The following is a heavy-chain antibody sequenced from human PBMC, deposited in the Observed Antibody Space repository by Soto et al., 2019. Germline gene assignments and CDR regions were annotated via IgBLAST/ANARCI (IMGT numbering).Heavy chain of an antibody. CDR3: ARHNYYDSSPGFDY. V-gene: IGHV1-18*01. J-gene: IGHJ4*02. Sequence: APAKLSCEECGEGIASRGRCWVQQDTRQGLEWMGWISAYNGNTNYAQKLQGRVTMTTDTSTSTAYMELRSLRSDDTAVYYCARHNYYDSSPGFDYRGQATLVSVSS. CDR2: ISAYNGNT. D-gene: IGHD3-22*01. CDR1: GEGIASRG.